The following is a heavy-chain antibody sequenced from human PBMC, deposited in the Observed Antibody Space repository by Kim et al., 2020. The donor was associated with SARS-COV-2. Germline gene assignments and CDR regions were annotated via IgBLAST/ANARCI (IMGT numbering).Heavy chain of an antibody. CDR3: ARDEGGYVWFVY. J-gene: IGHJ4*02. D-gene: IGHD3-16*01. V-gene: IGHV4-59*13. Sequence: SETLSLTCTVSGGSISSYYWSWIRQPPGKGLEWIGYIYYSGSTNYNPSLKSRVTISVDTSKNQFSLKLSSVTAADTAVYYCARDEGGYVWFVYWGQGTLVTVSS. CDR2: IYYSGST. CDR1: GGSISSYY.